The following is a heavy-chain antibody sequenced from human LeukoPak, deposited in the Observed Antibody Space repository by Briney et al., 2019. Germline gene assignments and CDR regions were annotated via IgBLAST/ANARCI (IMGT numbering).Heavy chain of an antibody. CDR3: ARIQAVGVPVAIDAYYSYGIDV. CDR1: GGSFSRNA. CDR2: FIPMVGIA. J-gene: IGHJ6*02. D-gene: IGHD2-2*02. V-gene: IGHV1-69*04. Sequence: SVKVSCKASGGSFSRNAISWVRQAPGQGLEWMGRFIPMVGIATYAQKFQGRVTITEDRSTSTAYMELSSLRSEDTAVYYCARIQAVGVPVAIDAYYSYGIDVWGQGTAVSVSS.